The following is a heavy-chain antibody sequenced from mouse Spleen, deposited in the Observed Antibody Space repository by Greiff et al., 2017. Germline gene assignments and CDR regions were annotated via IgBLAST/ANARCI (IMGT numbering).Heavy chain of an antibody. CDR1: GYHFTTYS. CDR3: ARGYDYDRAFAY. V-gene: IGHV1-47*01. D-gene: IGHD2-4*01. Sequence: VQLQQSGAELVKPGASVKMSCQASGYHFTTYSIAWMKQNHGKSLEWIGNFHPYNDDTKYNEKFKGKATLTVEKSSSTVYLELSRLTSDDSAVYYCARGYDYDRAFAYWGQGTLVTVSA. J-gene: IGHJ3*01. CDR2: FHPYNDDT.